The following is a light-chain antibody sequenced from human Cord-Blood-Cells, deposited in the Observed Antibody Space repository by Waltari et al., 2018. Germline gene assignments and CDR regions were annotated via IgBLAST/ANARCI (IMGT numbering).Light chain of an antibody. CDR3: CSYAGSSTWV. CDR2: EGS. J-gene: IGLJ3*02. CDR1: SSDVGGYNL. V-gene: IGLV2-23*01. Sequence: QSALIQPASVSGSPGQSITISCSGTSSDVGGYNLVSWYKQDPGKAPKHMIYEGSKRPSGVSNRFSGSKSGNTASLTISGLQAEDEADHYCCSYAGSSTWVFGGGTKLTVL.